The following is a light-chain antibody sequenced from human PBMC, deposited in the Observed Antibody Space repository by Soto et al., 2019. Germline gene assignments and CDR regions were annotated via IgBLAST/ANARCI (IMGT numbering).Light chain of an antibody. CDR1: QSISSW. CDR2: DVS. CDR3: QQYNRYWT. Sequence: DIQMTQSPSTLSASVGDRVTITCRASQSISSWLAWYQQKPGKAPKLLIYDVSSLESGVPSRFSGSGSETEFTLTISSLFPDDFATYYCQQYNRYWTFGQGTKV. J-gene: IGKJ1*01. V-gene: IGKV1-5*01.